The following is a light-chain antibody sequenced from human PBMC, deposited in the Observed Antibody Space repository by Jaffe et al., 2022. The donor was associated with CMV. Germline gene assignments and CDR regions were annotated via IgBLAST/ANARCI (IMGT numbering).Light chain of an antibody. Sequence: NFMLTQPHSVSESPGKTVTISCTRSSGSIASNYVQWYQQRPGSAPTTVIYEDSQRPSGVPDRFSGSIDISSNSASLTISELKTEDEADYYCQSYGSSMPWVFGGGTKLTVL. CDR2: EDS. V-gene: IGLV6-57*04. CDR3: QSYGSSMPWV. J-gene: IGLJ3*02. CDR1: SGSIASNY.